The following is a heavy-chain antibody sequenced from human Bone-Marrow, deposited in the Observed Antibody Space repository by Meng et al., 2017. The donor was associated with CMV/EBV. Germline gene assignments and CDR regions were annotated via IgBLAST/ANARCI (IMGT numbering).Heavy chain of an antibody. CDR1: GFTFSSYE. V-gene: IGHV3-48*03. Sequence: GESLKISCAASGFTFSSYEMNWVRQAPGKGLEWVSYISSSGSTIYYADSVKGRFTISRDNAKNSLYLQMNSLRAEDTAVYYCARVEYYYDSSGYSFDYCGQGTLVTVSS. CDR3: ARVEYYYDSSGYSFDY. J-gene: IGHJ4*02. CDR2: ISSSGSTI. D-gene: IGHD3-22*01.